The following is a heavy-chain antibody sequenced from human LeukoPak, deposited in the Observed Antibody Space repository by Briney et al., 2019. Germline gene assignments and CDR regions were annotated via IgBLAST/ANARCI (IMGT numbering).Heavy chain of an antibody. CDR1: GYTFTAFY. Sequence: ASVKVSCKTSGYTFTAFYMHWVRQAPGQGLEWMGWLNPTSGGTRYAQNFQGRVSMTRNTSISTAYLDLNNLRSDDTAIYYCAREAGDNAYDFWGPGTMVSVSS. V-gene: IGHV1-2*02. J-gene: IGHJ3*01. CDR3: AREAGDNAYDF. CDR2: LNPTSGGT. D-gene: IGHD7-27*01.